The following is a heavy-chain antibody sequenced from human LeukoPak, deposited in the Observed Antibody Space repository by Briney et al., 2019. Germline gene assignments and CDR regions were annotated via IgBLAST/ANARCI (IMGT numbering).Heavy chain of an antibody. D-gene: IGHD3-22*01. Sequence: GGSLRLSCAASGFIFTDYGMHWVRQAPGKGLEWVSAIRGGGGSTYYADSVKGRFTISRDNSKNTLYLQMNSLRAEDTAVYYCAKDRTSEKYYYDSIDAFDIWGQGTMVTVSS. CDR2: IRGGGGST. J-gene: IGHJ3*02. V-gene: IGHV3-23*01. CDR3: AKDRTSEKYYYDSIDAFDI. CDR1: GFIFTDYG.